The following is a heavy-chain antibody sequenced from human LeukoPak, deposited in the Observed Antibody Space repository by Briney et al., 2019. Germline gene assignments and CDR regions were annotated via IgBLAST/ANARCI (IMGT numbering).Heavy chain of an antibody. CDR1: GYTFTGYY. V-gene: IGHV1-2*02. J-gene: IGHJ5*02. CDR3: AREDVLRYFDWLSSHWFDP. CDR2: INPNSGGT. D-gene: IGHD3-9*01. Sequence: ASVKVSCKASGYTFTGYYMHWVRQAPGQGLEWMGWINPNSGGTNYAQKFQGRVTMTRDTSISTAYMELSRLRSDDTAVYYCAREDVLRYFDWLSSHWFDPWGQGTLVTVSS.